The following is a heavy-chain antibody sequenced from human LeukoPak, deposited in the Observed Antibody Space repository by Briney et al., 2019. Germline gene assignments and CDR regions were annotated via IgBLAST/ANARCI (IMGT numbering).Heavy chain of an antibody. Sequence: SVKVSCKASGGTFSSYAISWVRQAPGQGLEWMGGIIPIFGTANYAQKFQGRVTITADESTSTAYMELSSPRSEDTAVYYCARGNLDTAMGYYYYGMDVWGQGTTVTVSS. CDR1: GGTFSSYA. D-gene: IGHD5-18*01. V-gene: IGHV1-69*13. J-gene: IGHJ6*02. CDR3: ARGNLDTAMGYYYYGMDV. CDR2: IIPIFGTA.